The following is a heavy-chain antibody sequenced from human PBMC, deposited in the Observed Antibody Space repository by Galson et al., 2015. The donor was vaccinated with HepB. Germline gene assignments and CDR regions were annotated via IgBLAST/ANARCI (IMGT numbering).Heavy chain of an antibody. Sequence: SLRLSCAASGFTFSRFAMHWVRQAPGKGLEWVAVISYDGSNKHYAESVKGRFTISRDNSKNTVYVQLNSLRAEDTAVYYCAKSGVYYDFWSGVASRVGYLDNWGQGNLVTVSS. CDR3: AKSGVYYDFWSGVASRVGYLDN. CDR1: GFTFSRFA. D-gene: IGHD3-3*01. V-gene: IGHV3-30*18. CDR2: ISYDGSNK. J-gene: IGHJ4*02.